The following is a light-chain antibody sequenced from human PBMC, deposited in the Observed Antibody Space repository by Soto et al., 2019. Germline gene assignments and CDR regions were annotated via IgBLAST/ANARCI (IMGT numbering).Light chain of an antibody. J-gene: IGKJ4*01. CDR3: QQRSTWPRA. CDR2: DAS. Sequence: EIVLTQSPATLSLSPGERATLSCRASQSVSSYLVWYQQKPGQAPRLLTYDASKRATGIPDRFSGSGSGTDFTLSISSLEPEDFAVYYCQQRSTWPRAFGGGTKV. V-gene: IGKV3-11*01. CDR1: QSVSSY.